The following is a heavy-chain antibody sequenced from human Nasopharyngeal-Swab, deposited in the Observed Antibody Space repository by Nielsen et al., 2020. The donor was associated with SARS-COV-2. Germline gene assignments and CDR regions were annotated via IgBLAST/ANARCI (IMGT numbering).Heavy chain of an antibody. CDR1: GFTFSSYD. CDR2: IGTAGDT. D-gene: IGHD3-10*01. V-gene: IGHV3-13*01. CDR3: ARDRGFDGYYYMDV. J-gene: IGHJ6*03. Sequence: GESLKISCAASGFTFSSYDMHWVRQATGKGLEWVSAIGTAGDTYYPGSVKGRFTISRENAKNSLYLQMNSLRAEDTAVYYCARDRGFDGYYYMDVWGKGTTVTVSS.